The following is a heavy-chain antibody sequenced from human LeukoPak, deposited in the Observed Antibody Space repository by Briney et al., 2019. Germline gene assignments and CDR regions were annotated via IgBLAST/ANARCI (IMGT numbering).Heavy chain of an antibody. Sequence: GGSLRLSCAASGFTLSSYSMNWVRQAPGKGLEWVSSISSSSSYRYYADSVKGRFTISRDNAKNSLYLQMNSLRAEDTAVYYCAKDPRGGYDLAGGFDYWGQGTLVTVSS. CDR2: ISSSSSYR. CDR1: GFTLSSYS. V-gene: IGHV3-21*01. CDR3: AKDPRGGYDLAGGFDY. J-gene: IGHJ4*02. D-gene: IGHD5-12*01.